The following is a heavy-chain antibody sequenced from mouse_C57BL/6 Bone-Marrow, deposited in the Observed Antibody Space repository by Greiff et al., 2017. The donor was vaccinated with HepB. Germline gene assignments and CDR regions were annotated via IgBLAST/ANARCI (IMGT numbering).Heavy chain of an antibody. Sequence: EVKLVESEGGLVQPGSSMKLSCTASGFTFSDYYMAWVRQVPEKGLEWVANINYDGSSTYYLDSLKSRFIISRDNAKNILYLQMSSLKSEDTATYYCARGYDYPYYFDYWGQGTTLTVSS. CDR2: INYDGSST. V-gene: IGHV5-16*01. CDR3: ARGYDYPYYFDY. D-gene: IGHD2-4*01. CDR1: GFTFSDYY. J-gene: IGHJ2*01.